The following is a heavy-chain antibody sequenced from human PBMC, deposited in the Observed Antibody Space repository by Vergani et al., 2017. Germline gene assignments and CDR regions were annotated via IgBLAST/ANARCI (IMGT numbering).Heavy chain of an antibody. D-gene: IGHD6-6*01. CDR3: AREGYSSSSN. J-gene: IGHJ4*02. CDR2: INHSGST. Sequence: QVQLQQWGAGLLKPSEPLSLTCAVYGGSFSGYYWSWIRQPPGKGLEWIGEINHSGSTNYNPSLKSRVTISVDTSKNQFSLKLSSVTAADTAVYYCAREGYSSSSNWGQGTLVTVSS. V-gene: IGHV4-34*01. CDR1: GGSFSGYY.